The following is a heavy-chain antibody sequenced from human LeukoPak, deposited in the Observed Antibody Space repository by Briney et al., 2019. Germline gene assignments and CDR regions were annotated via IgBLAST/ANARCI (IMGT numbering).Heavy chain of an antibody. CDR1: GGSFSEYY. CDR3: ARGNFFGILTGYSFNWFDP. D-gene: IGHD3-9*01. V-gene: IGHV4-34*01. J-gene: IGHJ5*02. CDR2: INHSGST. Sequence: SETLSLTCAVYGGSFSEYYWSWIRQPPGKGLEWIGEINHSGSTNYNPSLKSRVTISVDTSKNQFSLKLSSVTAADTAVYYCARGNFFGILTGYSFNWFDPWGQGTLVTVSS.